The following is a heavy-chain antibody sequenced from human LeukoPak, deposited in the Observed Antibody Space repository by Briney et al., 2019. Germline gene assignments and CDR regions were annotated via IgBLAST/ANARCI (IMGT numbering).Heavy chain of an antibody. CDR2: IYSGGSP. V-gene: IGHV3-53*01. CDR1: GFTVSSNY. CDR3: ARDYVVPAAIPYYYGMDV. J-gene: IGHJ6*02. Sequence: PGGSLRLSCAASGFTVSSNYMSWVRQAPGKGLEWVSVIYSGGSPYYADSVKGRFTISRDNSKNTLYLQMNSLRAEDTAVYYCARDYVVPAAIPYYYGMDVWGQGTTVTVSS. D-gene: IGHD2-2*01.